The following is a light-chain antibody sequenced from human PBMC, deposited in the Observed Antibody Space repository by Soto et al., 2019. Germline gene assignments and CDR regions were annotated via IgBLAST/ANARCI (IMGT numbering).Light chain of an antibody. CDR2: DVS. CDR1: SSDVGGYNY. J-gene: IGLJ2*01. Sequence: QSALTQPASVSGSPGQSITISCTGTSSDVGGYNYVSWYQQHPGKAPQLMIYDVSSRPSGVSLRFSGSKSGNTASLTISGLQAEDEAYYCCSSYTAITTTRVFGGGTKLTVL. V-gene: IGLV2-14*03. CDR3: SSYTAITTTRV.